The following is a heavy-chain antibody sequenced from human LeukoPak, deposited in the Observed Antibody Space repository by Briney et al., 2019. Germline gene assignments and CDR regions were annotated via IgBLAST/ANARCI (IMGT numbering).Heavy chain of an antibody. V-gene: IGHV3-30*18. CDR1: GFTFSTYG. CDR2: ISYDGSNK. D-gene: IGHD1-26*01. CDR3: AKDRIMGAMFDY. J-gene: IGHJ4*02. Sequence: PGGSLRLSCAASGFTFSTYGMHWVRQAPGKGLEWVAVISYDGSNKYYADSVKGRFTISRDNSNNTLYLQMNSLRAEDTAVYYCAKDRIMGAMFDYWGQGTLVTVSS.